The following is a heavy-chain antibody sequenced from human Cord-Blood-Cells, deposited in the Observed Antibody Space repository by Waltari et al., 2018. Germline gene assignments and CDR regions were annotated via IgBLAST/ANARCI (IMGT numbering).Heavy chain of an antibody. J-gene: IGHJ4*02. CDR3: AREMGGSSWFDY. V-gene: IGHV3-30-3*01. Sequence: QVKLVESGGGGVQPGRSLSLSWAASGFTFSSYALYWVRQAPGKGLEWVAVISYDGSNKYYADSVKGRFTISRDNSKNTLYLQMNSLRAEDTAVYYCAREMGGSSWFDYWGQGTLVTVSS. CDR1: GFTFSSYA. D-gene: IGHD6-13*01. CDR2: ISYDGSNK.